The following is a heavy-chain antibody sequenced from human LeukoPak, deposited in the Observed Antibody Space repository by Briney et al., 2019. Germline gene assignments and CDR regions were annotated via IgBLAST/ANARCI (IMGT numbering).Heavy chain of an antibody. D-gene: IGHD3-3*01. CDR1: GFTFSTYW. CDR3: ASGFLDDFWSGHF. CDR2: IKQDGSEK. J-gene: IGHJ4*02. Sequence: GGSLRLSCAASGFTFSTYWMSWVRQALGKGLEWGANIKQDGSEKYYVDSVKGRFTISRDNAKKSLYLQMNSLRAEDTAVYYCASGFLDDFWSGHFWGQGTLVTVSS. V-gene: IGHV3-7*01.